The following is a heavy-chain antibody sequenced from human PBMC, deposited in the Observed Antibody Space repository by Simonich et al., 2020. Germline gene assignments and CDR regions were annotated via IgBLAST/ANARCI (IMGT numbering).Heavy chain of an antibody. CDR2: NNPNRSGE. Sequence: QVQLVQSGAEVKKPGASVKVSCKASGYTFTGYYMHWVRQAPGQGLECKGVNNPNRSGENNAQKLQGRVTMTRDTSISTASMELSRLRSDDTAVYYCARSHIAAAGTGYFQHWGQGTLVTVSS. J-gene: IGHJ1*01. CDR3: ARSHIAAAGTGYFQH. D-gene: IGHD6-13*01. CDR1: GYTFTGYY. V-gene: IGHV1-2*02.